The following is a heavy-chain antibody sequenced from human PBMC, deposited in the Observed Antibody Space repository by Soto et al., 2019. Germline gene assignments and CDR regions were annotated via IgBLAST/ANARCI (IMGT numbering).Heavy chain of an antibody. CDR2: FDPSGVAT. Sequence: ASVKVSCKASGYTFTSYFIHWARQAPGQGLEWMGVFDPSGVATNSAQKFQGRLTMTRDTSTSTVYMDLTSLGSDDTALYYCARVSRGAFDILGQGTLVTVSS. V-gene: IGHV1-46*01. CDR1: GYTFTSYF. J-gene: IGHJ3*02. CDR3: ARVSRGAFDI.